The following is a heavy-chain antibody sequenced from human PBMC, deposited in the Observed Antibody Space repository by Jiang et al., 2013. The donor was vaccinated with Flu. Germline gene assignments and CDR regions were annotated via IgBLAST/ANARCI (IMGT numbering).Heavy chain of an antibody. CDR3: ARETVYSGSTQFAN. D-gene: IGHD2-15*01. Sequence: QSGSELRKPGSSVKVSCRASGDTFNTDVISWVRQAPGQGPEWMGRFIPVLDVANYAQKFQGRVTLTADKSTSTVHMELHSLRGDDTAVYYCARETVYSGSTQFANWGQGTLVIVSS. V-gene: IGHV1-69*04. CDR2: FIPVLDVA. CDR1: GDTFNTDV. J-gene: IGHJ4*02.